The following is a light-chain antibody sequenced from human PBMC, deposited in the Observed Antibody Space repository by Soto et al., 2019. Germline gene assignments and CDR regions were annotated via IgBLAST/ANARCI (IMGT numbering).Light chain of an antibody. CDR1: QSISSW. CDR2: KAS. J-gene: IGKJ1*01. V-gene: IGKV1-5*03. Sequence: DIHMTPYPSTLSAFVGDRVPITCRASQSISSWLAWYQQKPGKAPKLLIYKASSLESGVPSRFSGSGSGTEFTLTISSLQPDDFATYYCQQYNSYWWTFGQGTKVDIK. CDR3: QQYNSYWWT.